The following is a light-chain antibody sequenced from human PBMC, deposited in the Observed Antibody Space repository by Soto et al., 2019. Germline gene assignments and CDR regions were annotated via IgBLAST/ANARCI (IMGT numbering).Light chain of an antibody. CDR3: HSFTSSGTLWV. V-gene: IGLV2-14*03. CDR2: EVS. CDR1: SSDVGGYNY. J-gene: IGLJ3*02. Sequence: QSALTQPASVSGSPGQSITISCTGTSSDVGGYNYVSWYQQHPGKAPKLMIYEVSSRASGISNRFSGSKSGNTASLTISGLQAEDDADYYCHSFTSSGTLWVLGGGTKLTVL.